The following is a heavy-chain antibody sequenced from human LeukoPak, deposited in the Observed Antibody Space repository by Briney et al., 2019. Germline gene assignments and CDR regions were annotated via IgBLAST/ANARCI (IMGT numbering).Heavy chain of an antibody. V-gene: IGHV3-23*01. CDR1: GFTFKNYA. Sequence: PGGSLRLSCAASGFTFKNYAMYWVRQAPGKGLEWVSAIIESGESTYYTDSAKGRFTISRDNSKNTLYLQMNSLRAEDTAFYYCAKGSAQYYFDSWGQGTLDTVSS. CDR2: IIESGEST. D-gene: IGHD3-10*01. J-gene: IGHJ4*02. CDR3: AKGSAQYYFDS.